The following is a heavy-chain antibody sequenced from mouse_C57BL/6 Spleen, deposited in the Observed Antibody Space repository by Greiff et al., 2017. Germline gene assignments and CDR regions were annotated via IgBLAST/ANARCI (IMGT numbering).Heavy chain of an antibody. J-gene: IGHJ2*01. D-gene: IGHD3-3*01. Sequence: QVQLQQPGAELVRPGSSVKLSCKASGYTFTSYWMHWVKQRPIQGLEWIGNIDPSDSETHYNQKFKDKATLTVDKSSSTAYMQLSSLTSEDSAVGYCARSGGTGYFDYWGQGTTLTVSS. CDR3: ARSGGTGYFDY. CDR2: IDPSDSET. CDR1: GYTFTSYW. V-gene: IGHV1-52*01.